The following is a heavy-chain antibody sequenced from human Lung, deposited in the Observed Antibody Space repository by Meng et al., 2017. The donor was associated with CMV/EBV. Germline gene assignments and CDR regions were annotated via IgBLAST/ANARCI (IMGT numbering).Heavy chain of an antibody. CDR3: ARDLPGGTKGTWLDL. J-gene: IGHJ5*02. CDR2: ISAYNDNT. V-gene: IGHV1-18*01. D-gene: IGHD1-14*01. CDR1: GYTFTSYG. Sequence: VQLVQSGAKVKKPGTSVKVSCETCGYTFTSYGISWVRQAPGQGLEWMGWISAYNDNTNYAQKLQGRVTMTTDTSTSTAYMELRSLRSDDTAVYYCARDLPGGTKGTWLDLWGQGTLVTVSS.